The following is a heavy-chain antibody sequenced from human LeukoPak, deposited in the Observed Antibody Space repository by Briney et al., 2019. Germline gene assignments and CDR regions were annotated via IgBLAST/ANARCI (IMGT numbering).Heavy chain of an antibody. CDR3: ARTRRLVPAANYYYGMDV. D-gene: IGHD2-2*01. J-gene: IGHJ6*02. Sequence: SETLSLTCAVYGGSFSGYYWSWIRQPPGKGLEWIGEINHSGSTNCNPSLKSRVTISVDTSKNQFSLKLSSVTAADTAVYYCARTRRLVPAANYYYGMDVWGQGTTVTVSS. CDR1: GGSFSGYY. V-gene: IGHV4-34*01. CDR2: INHSGST.